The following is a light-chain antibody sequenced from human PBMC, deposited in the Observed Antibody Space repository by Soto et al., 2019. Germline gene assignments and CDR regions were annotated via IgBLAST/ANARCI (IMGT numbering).Light chain of an antibody. CDR2: AES. V-gene: IGKV1-6*02. CDR3: LQEYCSPFT. CDR1: RHISKD. J-gene: IGKJ5*01. Sequence: AIQLTQSPSSLSASVGDTATITCRATRHISKDLGWFQQKAGKAPELLIYAESILLPGVPSRFSGTGSGSDFRLTITNPQPEDVATYYGLQEYCSPFTFCQGPLLDSK.